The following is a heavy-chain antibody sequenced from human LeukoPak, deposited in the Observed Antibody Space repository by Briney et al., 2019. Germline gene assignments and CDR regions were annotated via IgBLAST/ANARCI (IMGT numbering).Heavy chain of an antibody. CDR1: RFSFSTYP. D-gene: IGHD3-22*01. V-gene: IGHV3-23*01. J-gene: IGHJ4*02. Sequence: GGSLRLSCEASRFSFSTYPMGWVRRAPGKGLEWVSGISASGDVTFHADPLKGRFTISRDNSKNTLYLQMNSLRAEDTAVYYCAKDGRPYDSSGYYPDFWGQGTLVTVSS. CDR3: AKDGRPYDSSGYYPDF. CDR2: ISASGDVT.